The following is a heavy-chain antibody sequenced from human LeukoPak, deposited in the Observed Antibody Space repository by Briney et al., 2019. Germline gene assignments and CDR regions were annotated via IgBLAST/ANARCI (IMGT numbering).Heavy chain of an antibody. Sequence: SETLSLTCTVSGASLNSDGYHWSWIRQPAGKGLEWVGRISASGSTNYNPSLTSRVTISVDTSKNQFSLKLRSVTAADTAVYYCARDRHVEVTTTPFDFWGQGLLVIVSS. CDR2: ISASGST. D-gene: IGHD2-21*02. CDR3: ARDRHVEVTTTPFDF. V-gene: IGHV4-61*02. J-gene: IGHJ4*02. CDR1: GASLNSDGYH.